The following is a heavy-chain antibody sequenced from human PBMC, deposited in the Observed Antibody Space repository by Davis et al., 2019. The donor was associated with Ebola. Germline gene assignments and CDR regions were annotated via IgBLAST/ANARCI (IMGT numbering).Heavy chain of an antibody. CDR3: ARDTALVSRAFDF. D-gene: IGHD5-18*01. CDR1: GYTFTSYG. V-gene: IGHV1-18*04. Sequence: AASVKVSCKASGYTFTSYGITWVRQAPGQGLEWMGWINPHNDNTNYAQKLQGRVTMTTDASTRTAYMELRSLRFDDTAMYYCARDTALVSRAFDFWGQGTMVTVSS. CDR2: INPHNDNT. J-gene: IGHJ3*01.